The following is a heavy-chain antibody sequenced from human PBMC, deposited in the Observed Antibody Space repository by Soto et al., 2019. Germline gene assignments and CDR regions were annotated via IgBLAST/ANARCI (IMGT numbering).Heavy chain of an antibody. CDR3: ARDLGYDILTRGAFDI. CDR1: SGSISRSNW. V-gene: IGHV4-4*02. CDR2: IYHSGST. Sequence: QVQLQESGPGLVKPSGTLSLTCAVSSGSISRSNWWSWVRQPTGKGLEWIGEIYHSGSTNYNPSLKSRVTISVDKSKNQFSLKLSSVTAADTAVYYCARDLGYDILTRGAFDIWGPGTMVTVSS. D-gene: IGHD3-9*01. J-gene: IGHJ3*02.